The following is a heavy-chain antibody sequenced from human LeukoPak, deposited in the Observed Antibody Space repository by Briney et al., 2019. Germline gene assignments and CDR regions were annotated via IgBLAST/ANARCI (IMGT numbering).Heavy chain of an antibody. D-gene: IGHD3-22*01. CDR3: ARRLTYDSRAYYCLDY. CDR1: GYSFTSYW. J-gene: IGHJ4*02. Sequence: GESLKISCKGSGYSFTSYWIAWVRQMPGKGLEWMGIIYPGDSDTRYSPSLQGQVTISADKSISTAYLQWSSLKASDTAMYYCARRLTYDSRAYYCLDYWGQGTLVTVSS. V-gene: IGHV5-51*01. CDR2: IYPGDSDT.